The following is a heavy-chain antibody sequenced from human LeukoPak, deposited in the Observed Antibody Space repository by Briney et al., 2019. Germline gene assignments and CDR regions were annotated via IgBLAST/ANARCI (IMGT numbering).Heavy chain of an antibody. J-gene: IGHJ4*02. CDR3: ARGSPGSGSYWNSDY. V-gene: IGHV4-34*01. Sequence: SETLSLTCAVYGVSFSGYYWSWIRQPPGKGLEWIGEINHSGSTNYNPSLKSRVTISVDTSKNQFSLKLSSVTAADTAVYYCARGSPGSGSYWNSDYWGQGTLVTVSS. CDR1: GVSFSGYY. D-gene: IGHD1-26*01. CDR2: INHSGST.